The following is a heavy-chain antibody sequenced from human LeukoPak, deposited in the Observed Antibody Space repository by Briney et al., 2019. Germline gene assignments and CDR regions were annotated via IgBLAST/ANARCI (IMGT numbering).Heavy chain of an antibody. D-gene: IGHD3-3*01. J-gene: IGHJ4*02. Sequence: SETLSLTCTVSGGSISSYYWSWIRQPPGKGLEWIGRFYTSGSTNYNPSLKSRVTMSVDTSKNQFSLKLSSVTAADTAVYYCARDSGVGFWSVIWGQGTLVTVSS. V-gene: IGHV4-4*07. CDR3: ARDSGVGFWSVI. CDR1: GGSISSYY. CDR2: FYTSGST.